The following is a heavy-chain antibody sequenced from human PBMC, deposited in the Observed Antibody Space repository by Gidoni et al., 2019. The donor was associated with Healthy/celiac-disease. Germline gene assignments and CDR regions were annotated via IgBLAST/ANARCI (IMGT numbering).Heavy chain of an antibody. CDR1: GFTFTNAW. Sequence: EVQLVESGGGLVKPGGSLRLSCAASGFTFTNAWMTWVRQAPGKGLEWVGRIKSKTDGETTDYAAPVKGRFTISRDDSKNTLYLQMNSLKIEDTAVYYCTTWLKNYYASSDYYSNDVFDIWGQGTMVTVSS. J-gene: IGHJ3*02. D-gene: IGHD3-22*01. CDR2: IKSKTDGETT. V-gene: IGHV3-15*01. CDR3: TTWLKNYYASSDYYSNDVFDI.